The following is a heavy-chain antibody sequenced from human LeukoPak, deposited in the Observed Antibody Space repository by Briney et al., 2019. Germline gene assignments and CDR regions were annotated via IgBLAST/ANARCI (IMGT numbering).Heavy chain of an antibody. J-gene: IGHJ4*02. CDR2: IFYSGNT. CDR3: ATNTISPIGSSGYYGGIDY. CDR1: GGSINSSSYY. D-gene: IGHD3-22*01. Sequence: PSETLSLTCTVSGGSINSSSYYWGWIRQPPGKGLEWIGSIFYSGNTYDNPSLKSRVTISVDKSKNQFSLKLSSVTAADTAVYYCATNTISPIGSSGYYGGIDYWGQGTLVTVSS. V-gene: IGHV4-39*07.